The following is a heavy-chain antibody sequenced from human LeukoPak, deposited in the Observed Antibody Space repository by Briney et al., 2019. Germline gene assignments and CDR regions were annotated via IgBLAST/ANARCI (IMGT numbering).Heavy chain of an antibody. V-gene: IGHV4-31*03. D-gene: IGHD6-19*01. CDR3: ARVNGGKGPWLVHRANYYYYMDV. J-gene: IGHJ6*03. CDR2: IYYSGST. Sequence: PSETLSLTCTVSGGSISSGGYYWSWIRQHPGKGLERIGYIYYSGSTYYNPSLKSRVTISVDTSKNQFSLKLSSVTAADTAVYYCARVNGGKGPWLVHRANYYYYMDVWGKGTTVTVSS. CDR1: GGSISSGGYY.